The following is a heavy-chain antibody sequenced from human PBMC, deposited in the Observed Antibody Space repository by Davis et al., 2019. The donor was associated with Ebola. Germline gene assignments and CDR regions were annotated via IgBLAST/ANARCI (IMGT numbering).Heavy chain of an antibody. V-gene: IGHV1-46*01. CDR1: GYIFTSNH. J-gene: IGHJ4*02. CDR2: THPGGGGT. Sequence: ASVKVSCKASGYIFTSNHIHWVRQAPGQGLEWMAITHPGGGGTRFAQKFEGRVTLTSDTSTRTAYMELTSLTSEDTAVYYCARDRRGSYTVDYWGQGTLVTVSS. D-gene: IGHD1-26*01. CDR3: ARDRRGSYTVDY.